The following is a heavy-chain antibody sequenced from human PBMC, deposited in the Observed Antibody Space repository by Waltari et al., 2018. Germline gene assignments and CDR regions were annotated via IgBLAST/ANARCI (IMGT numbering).Heavy chain of an antibody. V-gene: IGHV3-74*01. Sequence: EVQLVESGGGLVQPGGSLRPTCATSGLPFSSYWMTWVRQAPGKGLVWVSRINSDGSSTNYADSVKGRFTISRDNAKNTLYLQMNSLRAEDTAVYYCARGKWHLDYWGQGTLVTVSS. D-gene: IGHD2-8*01. CDR1: GLPFSSYW. CDR2: INSDGSST. J-gene: IGHJ4*02. CDR3: ARGKWHLDY.